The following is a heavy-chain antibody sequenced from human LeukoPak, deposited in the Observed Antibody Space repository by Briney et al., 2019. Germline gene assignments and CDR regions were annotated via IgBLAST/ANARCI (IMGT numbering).Heavy chain of an antibody. CDR1: GFSLSTSGMR. CDR3: ARLTTVTGPFDY. J-gene: IGHJ4*02. Sequence: SGPALVKPTQTLTLTFTFSGFSLSTSGMRVSWIRQPPGKALEWLARIDWDDDKFYSTSLKTSLTISKDTSKNQVVHTMTNMDPVDTATYYCARLTTVTGPFDYWGQGTLVTVSS. D-gene: IGHD4-17*01. CDR2: IDWDDDK. V-gene: IGHV2-70*04.